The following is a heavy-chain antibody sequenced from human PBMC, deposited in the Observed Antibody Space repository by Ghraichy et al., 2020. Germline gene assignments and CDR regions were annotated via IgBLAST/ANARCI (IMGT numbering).Heavy chain of an antibody. V-gene: IGHV3-30*02. J-gene: IGHJ4*02. CDR3: AKLGTYGSGSYYNPYYFDY. D-gene: IGHD3-10*01. Sequence: GESLNISCAASGFTFSSYGMHWVRQAPGKGLEWVAFIRYDGSNKYYADSVKGRFTISRDNSKNTLYLQMNSLRAEDTAVYYCAKLGTYGSGSYYNPYYFDYWGQGTLVTVSS. CDR1: GFTFSSYG. CDR2: IRYDGSNK.